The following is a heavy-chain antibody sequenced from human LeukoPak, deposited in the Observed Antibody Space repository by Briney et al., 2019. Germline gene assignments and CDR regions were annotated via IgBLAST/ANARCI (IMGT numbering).Heavy chain of an antibody. J-gene: IGHJ6*03. CDR3: ARVWEAVARTGYYYYYYMDV. D-gene: IGHD6-19*01. Sequence: SVKVSCKASGGTFSSYAISWVRQAPGQGLEWMGGIIPIFGTANYAQKFQGRVTITADESTSTAYMELSSLRSEDTAVYYCARVWEAVARTGYYYYYYMDVWGQGTLVTVSS. V-gene: IGHV1-69*13. CDR2: IIPIFGTA. CDR1: GGTFSSYA.